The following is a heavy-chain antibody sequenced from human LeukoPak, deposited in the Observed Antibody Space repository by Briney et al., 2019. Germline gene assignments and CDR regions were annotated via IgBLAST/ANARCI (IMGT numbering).Heavy chain of an antibody. CDR3: ASGPPTFYYDSSGYTDYFDY. V-gene: IGHV1-8*01. D-gene: IGHD3-22*01. J-gene: IGHJ4*02. CDR1: GYTFTSYD. Sequence: ASVKVSCKASGYTFTSYDINWVRQATGQGLEWMGWMNPNSGNTGYAQKFQGRVTMTRNTSISTAYMELSSLRSEDTAVYYCASGPPTFYYDSSGYTDYFDYWGQGTLVTVSS. CDR2: MNPNSGNT.